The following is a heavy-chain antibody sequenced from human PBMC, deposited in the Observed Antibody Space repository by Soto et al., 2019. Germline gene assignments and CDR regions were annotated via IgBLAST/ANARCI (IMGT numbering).Heavy chain of an antibody. V-gene: IGHV3-30*18. Sequence: QVQLVESGGGEVQPGRSLTISCAASGFTFSTYGMHWVRQTPGKGLEWVAVISYDGTNKFYSDSVKGRFNISRDNFKNTLTLQMNSLRADDTAVYSCAKDLQSYGDYDYYCYGMVVWGLGTRVTVSS. J-gene: IGHJ6*02. CDR2: ISYDGTNK. D-gene: IGHD4-17*01. CDR1: GFTFSTYG. CDR3: AKDLQSYGDYDYYCYGMVV.